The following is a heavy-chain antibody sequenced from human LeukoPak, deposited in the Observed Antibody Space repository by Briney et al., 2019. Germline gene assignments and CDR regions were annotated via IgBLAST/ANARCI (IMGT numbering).Heavy chain of an antibody. D-gene: IGHD3-3*02. Sequence: ASVKVSCKASGYTFTSYGISWVRLAPGQGREWMGWISAYNGNTNYAQKLQGRVTMTTDTSTSTAYMELRSLRSDDTAVYYCARDSSHFWSGYRSWGQGTLVTVSS. CDR2: ISAYNGNT. V-gene: IGHV1-18*01. CDR3: ARDSSHFWSGYRS. J-gene: IGHJ4*02. CDR1: GYTFTSYG.